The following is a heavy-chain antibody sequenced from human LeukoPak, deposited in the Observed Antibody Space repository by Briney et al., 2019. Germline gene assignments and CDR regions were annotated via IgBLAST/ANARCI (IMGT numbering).Heavy chain of an antibody. Sequence: GESLNISCKGSGYTFTNNWIAWVRQMPGKGLEWMGIIYPGDSETIYSPSFQGQVTISADNSITTAYLQWSSLKASDTAMYYCARKAVYYYGMDVWGQGTAVTVSS. D-gene: IGHD6-19*01. CDR2: IYPGDSET. V-gene: IGHV5-51*01. CDR3: ARKAVYYYGMDV. J-gene: IGHJ6*02. CDR1: GYTFTNNW.